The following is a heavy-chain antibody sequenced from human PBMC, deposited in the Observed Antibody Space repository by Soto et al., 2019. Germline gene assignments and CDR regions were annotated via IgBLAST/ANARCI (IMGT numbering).Heavy chain of an antibody. Sequence: SETLSLTCAVYGGSFSGYYWSWIRQPPGKGLEWIGEINHSGSTNYNPSLKSRVTISVDTSKNQFSLKLSSVTAADTAVYYCARKYSGSYYANFDYWGQGTLVTVSS. CDR1: GGSFSGYY. D-gene: IGHD1-26*01. CDR3: ARKYSGSYYANFDY. CDR2: INHSGST. V-gene: IGHV4-34*01. J-gene: IGHJ4*02.